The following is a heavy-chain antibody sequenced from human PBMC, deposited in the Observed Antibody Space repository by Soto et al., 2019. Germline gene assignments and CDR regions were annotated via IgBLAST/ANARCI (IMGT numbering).Heavy chain of an antibody. J-gene: IGHJ3*01. CDR1: GYTFINSA. CDR3: AIYSGSIAHLAVCCF. Sequence: SVNVACKSSGYTFINSALHWVRQAPGQRLEWMGWINAANGDTKYSQNFQGRVTITRDTSTSTAYMELSSLRSEDTAVYYCAIYSGSIAHLAVCCFCGQGNMVT. V-gene: IGHV1-3*01. CDR2: INAANGDT. D-gene: IGHD6-6*01.